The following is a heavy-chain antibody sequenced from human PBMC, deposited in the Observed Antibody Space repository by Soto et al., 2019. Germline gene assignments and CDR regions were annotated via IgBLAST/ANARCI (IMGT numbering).Heavy chain of an antibody. V-gene: IGHV3-33*01. Sequence: PRGSLRICCGASGFNLSSHRIHGGRPALGKGVEWGAVIWYDGSNKYYVDSVKGRFTISRDNSKNTLYLQMNSLRAEDTAVYYCARGPYCTNGVCYHFYFAYWGQGTLVTGSS. CDR3: ARGPYCTNGVCYHFYFAY. CDR1: GFNLSSHR. D-gene: IGHD2-8*01. J-gene: IGHJ4*02. CDR2: IWYDGSNK.